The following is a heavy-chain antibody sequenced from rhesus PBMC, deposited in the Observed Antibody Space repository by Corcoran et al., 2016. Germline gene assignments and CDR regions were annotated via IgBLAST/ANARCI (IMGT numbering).Heavy chain of an antibody. J-gene: IGHJ3*01. V-gene: IGHV3-8*01. CDR1: GFTFGSYY. CDR3: ARDQQRLVPHDAFDF. CDR2: FNTGEGTT. D-gene: IGHD6-31*01. Sequence: EVQLVESGGGLVQPGGSLRLSCTGSGFTFGSYYMYWVRQAPGKGLEWVSAFNTGEGTTWYPDSVKGRFTISKENAKNTLYLQMDSLRAKDTAVYYCARDQQRLVPHDAFDFWGQGLRVTVSS.